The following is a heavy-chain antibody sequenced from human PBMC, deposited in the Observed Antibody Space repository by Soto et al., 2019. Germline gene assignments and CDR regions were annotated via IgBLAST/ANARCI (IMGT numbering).Heavy chain of an antibody. Sequence: ASVKVSCKASGYTFPSKGVSWVHQPLGKGLKWMGWISAYNGNTNYAQKLQGRVTMTTDTSTSTAYMELRSPRSDDTAVYYCARDLGPYYYDSSGTNWFDPWGQRTLVTSPQ. J-gene: IGHJ5*02. V-gene: IGHV1-18*01. CDR3: ARDLGPYYYDSSGTNWFDP. CDR1: GYTFPSKG. D-gene: IGHD3-22*01. CDR2: ISAYNGNT.